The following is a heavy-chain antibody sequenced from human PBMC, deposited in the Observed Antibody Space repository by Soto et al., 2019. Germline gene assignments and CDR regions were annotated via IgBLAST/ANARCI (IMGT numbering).Heavy chain of an antibody. V-gene: IGHV3-11*01. J-gene: IGHJ5*02. Sequence: GGSLRLSCAASGFTFSDYYMSWIRQAPGKGLEWVSYISSSGSTIYYADSVKGRFTISRDNAKNSLYLQMNSLRAEDTAVYYCARDRAGRYCSGGSCKNWFDPWGQGTLVTVSS. CDR2: ISSSGSTI. CDR1: GFTFSDYY. D-gene: IGHD2-15*01. CDR3: ARDRAGRYCSGGSCKNWFDP.